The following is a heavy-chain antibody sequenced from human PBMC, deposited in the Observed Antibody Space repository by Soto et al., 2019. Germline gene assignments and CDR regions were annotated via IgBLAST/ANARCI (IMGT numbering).Heavy chain of an antibody. CDR3: AREDRMGSRSLDY. CDR2: ICSRSQTI. Sequence: SSFGWYRVHQIPGKGLEWLSYICSRSQTIFYADSVKGRFTISRDNAKNSLYLQMNSLRDEDTAVYFWAREDRMGSRSLDYWGNGPLVTVSS. CDR1: SSFG. D-gene: IGHD1-26*01. J-gene: IGHJ4*01. V-gene: IGHV3-48*02.